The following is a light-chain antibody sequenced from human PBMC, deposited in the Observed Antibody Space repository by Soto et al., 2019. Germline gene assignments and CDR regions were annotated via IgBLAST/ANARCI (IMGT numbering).Light chain of an antibody. CDR3: QEYNSAPLA. CDR2: AAS. Sequence: DIQMTQSPSSLSASLGDRVTITCRASQGIGGYLAWFQQKPGKVPKLLIYAASTLQSGVLSRFRGSGSGTDFTLTISSLQPGDFATYYCQEYNSAPLAFGGGTKVEIK. V-gene: IGKV1-27*01. CDR1: QGIGGY. J-gene: IGKJ4*01.